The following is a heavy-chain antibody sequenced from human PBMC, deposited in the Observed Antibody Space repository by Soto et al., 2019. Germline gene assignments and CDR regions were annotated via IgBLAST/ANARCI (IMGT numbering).Heavy chain of an antibody. CDR1: GGSFSGYY. CDR3: ARVGGNSYYYYGMDV. CDR2: INHSGST. D-gene: IGHD2-21*02. V-gene: IGHV4-34*01. J-gene: IGHJ6*02. Sequence: PSETLSLTCAVYGGSFSGYYWSWIRQPPGKGLEWIGEINHSGSTNYNPSLKSRVTISVDTSKNQFPLKLSSVTAADTAVYYCARVGGNSYYYYGMDVWGQGTTVTVSS.